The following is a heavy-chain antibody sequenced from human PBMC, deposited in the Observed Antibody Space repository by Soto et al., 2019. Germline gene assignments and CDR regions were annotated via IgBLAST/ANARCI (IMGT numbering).Heavy chain of an antibody. CDR3: ARVPGP. CDR2: IYYSGST. D-gene: IGHD2-2*01. J-gene: IGHJ5*02. Sequence: PSETLSLTCTVSGGPISSYYWSWIRQPPGKGLEWIGYIYYSGSTNYSPSLKSRITISVDTSKTQFSLKLSSVTAADTAVYYCARVPGPWGQGTLVTVSS. CDR1: GGPISSYY. V-gene: IGHV4-59*12.